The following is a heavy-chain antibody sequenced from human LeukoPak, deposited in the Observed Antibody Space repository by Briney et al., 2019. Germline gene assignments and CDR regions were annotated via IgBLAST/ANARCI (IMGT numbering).Heavy chain of an antibody. V-gene: IGHV3-7*01. CDR1: GFTFTSYW. CDR3: ARELVAGTFDY. D-gene: IGHD6-19*01. CDR2: IKQDGSEK. J-gene: IGHJ4*02. Sequence: GGSLRLSCAASGFTFTSYWMSWVRQAPGKGLECVANIKQDGSEKYYVDSVKGRFTISRDNAKNSLYLQMNSLRAEDTAVYYCARELVAGTFDYWGQGTLVTVSS.